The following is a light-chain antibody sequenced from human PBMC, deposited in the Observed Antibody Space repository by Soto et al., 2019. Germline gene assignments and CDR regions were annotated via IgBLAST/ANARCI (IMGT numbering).Light chain of an antibody. V-gene: IGKV3-20*01. Sequence: ESVLTQSPGTLSLSPGERATLSCRASERLSSVYLAWYQQRPGQPPRLLIYGASNRATGIPDRFSGSGSGTDFTLIINRLEPEDVAIYYCQQYGGSPRITFGQGTRLEI. CDR3: QQYGGSPRIT. CDR2: GAS. J-gene: IGKJ5*01. CDR1: ERLSSVY.